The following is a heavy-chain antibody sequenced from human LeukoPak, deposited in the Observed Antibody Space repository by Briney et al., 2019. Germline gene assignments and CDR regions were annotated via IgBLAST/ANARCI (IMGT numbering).Heavy chain of an antibody. CDR1: GFTFSSYT. CDR2: IWHDGSSQ. V-gene: IGHV3-33*08. Sequence: GGSLRLSCAASGFTFSSYTMSWVRQAPGKGLEWVALIWHDGSSQYYGDSVRGRFTISRDNSKSTVYLQMNSPTAGDTAMYHCASTYPYSSTWLGLNIWGQGTMVTVSS. CDR3: ASTYPYSSTWLGLNI. J-gene: IGHJ3*02. D-gene: IGHD6-13*01.